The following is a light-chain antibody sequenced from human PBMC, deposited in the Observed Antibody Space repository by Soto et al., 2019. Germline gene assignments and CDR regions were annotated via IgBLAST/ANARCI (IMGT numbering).Light chain of an antibody. CDR2: GAS. CDR3: QPKYRLPRT. CDR1: QSISTY. Sequence: QMTQSPSSLSASVGDRVTITCRASQSISTYLNWYQHKPGKAPKVLINGASRLHTGVPSRFSGSGSGTDFTLTISSLQPEDFDTHFCQPKYRLPRTLGQGTKVDIK. J-gene: IGKJ1*01. V-gene: IGKV1-39*01.